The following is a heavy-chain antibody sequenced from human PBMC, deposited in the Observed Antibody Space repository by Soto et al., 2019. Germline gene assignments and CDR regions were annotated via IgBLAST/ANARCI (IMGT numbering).Heavy chain of an antibody. J-gene: IGHJ6*02. Sequence: QITLKESCPTLVKPTQTLTLTCTFSGFSLSTGGMGVGWIRQPPGKALEWLALIYWDGDRRYRPSLMSRLTIAKDTSNNQVVLTMTNMDPVDTATYYCVHSRCGGDCLQSYSSHYYYGMDIWGQGTTVTVSS. V-gene: IGHV2-5*02. CDR2: IYWDGDR. CDR1: GFSLSTGGMG. D-gene: IGHD2-21*02. CDR3: VHSRCGGDCLQSYSSHYYYGMDI.